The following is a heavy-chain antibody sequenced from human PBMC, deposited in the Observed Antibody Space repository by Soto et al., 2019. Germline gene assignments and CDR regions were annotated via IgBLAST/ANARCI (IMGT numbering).Heavy chain of an antibody. CDR1: GGSISSYY. CDR3: PSCQYESSGYDRGDAFAV. V-gene: IGHV4-59*12. D-gene: IGHD3-22*01. J-gene: IGHJ3*01. CDR2: IYYSGST. Sequence: RSLTCTVSGGSISSYYWSWIRQPPGKGLEWIGYIYYSGSTNYNPSLKSRVTISVDTSKNQFSLKLSSVTAADTAVYYRPSCQYESSGYDRGDAFAVWGQGTMVTVSS.